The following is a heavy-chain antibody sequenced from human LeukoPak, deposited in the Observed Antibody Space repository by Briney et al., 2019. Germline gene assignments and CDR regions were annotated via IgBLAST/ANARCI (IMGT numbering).Heavy chain of an antibody. CDR2: ISGSGGST. J-gene: IGHJ4*02. V-gene: IGHV3-23*01. CDR3: AKVPYYYDSSGYSGPRGEFDY. CDR1: GFTFSSYA. D-gene: IGHD3-22*01. Sequence: GGSLRLSCAASGFTFSSYAMSWVRQAPGKGLEWVSAISGSGGSTYYADSVKGRFTTSRDNSKNTLYLQMNSLRAEDTAVYYCAKVPYYYDSSGYSGPRGEFDYWGQGTLVTVSS.